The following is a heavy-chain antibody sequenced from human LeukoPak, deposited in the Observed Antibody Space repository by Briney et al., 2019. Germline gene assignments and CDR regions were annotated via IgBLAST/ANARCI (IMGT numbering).Heavy chain of an antibody. V-gene: IGHV4-39*07. D-gene: IGHD6-6*01. CDR2: IYYSGST. Sequence: SETLSLTCTVSGGSISSSSYYWGWIRQPPGKGLEYIGNIYYSGSTYYNPSLKSRVTISVDRSKNQFSLKLSSVTAADTAVYYCARESLYSSSSDYWGQGTLVTVSS. CDR1: GGSISSSSYY. J-gene: IGHJ4*02. CDR3: ARESLYSSSSDY.